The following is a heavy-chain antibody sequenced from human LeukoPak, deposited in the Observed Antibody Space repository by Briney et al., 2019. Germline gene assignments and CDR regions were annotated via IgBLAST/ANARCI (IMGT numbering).Heavy chain of an antibody. D-gene: IGHD1-1*01. V-gene: IGHV3-7*01. CDR3: ARSTAGLDY. J-gene: IGHJ4*02. CDR1: GFTFSNYW. Sequence: GGSLRLSCAASGFTFSNYWMSWVRQAPGKGLEWVANIRQDGSEKYYVDSMRGRFTISIDNAKNSLYLQMSSLRAEDTAVYYCARSTAGLDYWGQGTLVTVSS. CDR2: IRQDGSEK.